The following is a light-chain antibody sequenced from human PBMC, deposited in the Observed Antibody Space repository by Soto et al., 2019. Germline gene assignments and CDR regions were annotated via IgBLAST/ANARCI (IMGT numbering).Light chain of an antibody. Sequence: EIVMTQSPATLSVSPGERATLSCRASQRVSSSLAWYQQKPGQAPRLLVYDASTRATGVPARFSGSGSGTEFTLTISSLQSEDSAVYYCQQYKYWLALTFGGGTKVEIK. CDR2: DAS. CDR1: QRVSSS. V-gene: IGKV3-15*01. J-gene: IGKJ4*01. CDR3: QQYKYWLALT.